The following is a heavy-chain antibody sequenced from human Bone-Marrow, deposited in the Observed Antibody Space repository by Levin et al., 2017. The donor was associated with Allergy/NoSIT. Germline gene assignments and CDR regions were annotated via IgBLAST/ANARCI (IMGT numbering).Heavy chain of an antibody. V-gene: IGHV3-23*01. CDR1: GLTFSNYG. CDR3: AKCMGARPKPDIDY. D-gene: IGHD1-26*01. CDR2: ISGSGGTT. Sequence: PGGSLRLSCAASGLTFSNYGMTWVRQAPGKGLEWVSAISGSGGTTYYADSVKGRFTISRDNSKNTLYLQMNSLRVEDTAVYYCAKCMGARPKPDIDYWGQGTLVTVSS. J-gene: IGHJ4*02.